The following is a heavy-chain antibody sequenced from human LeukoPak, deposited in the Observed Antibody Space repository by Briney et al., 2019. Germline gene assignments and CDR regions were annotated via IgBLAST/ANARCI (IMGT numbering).Heavy chain of an antibody. CDR2: IYYSGSI. J-gene: IGHJ4*02. V-gene: IGHV4-59*11. Sequence: SETLSLTCIVSGDSLTNHYWSLIRRPPGKGLEWIGYIYYSGSINYNPSLKSRVTISVATSRNQFSMKLNSVTAADTAVYYCARESRGDTAMADYWGQGTLVTVSS. D-gene: IGHD5-18*01. CDR3: ARESRGDTAMADY. CDR1: GDSLTNHY.